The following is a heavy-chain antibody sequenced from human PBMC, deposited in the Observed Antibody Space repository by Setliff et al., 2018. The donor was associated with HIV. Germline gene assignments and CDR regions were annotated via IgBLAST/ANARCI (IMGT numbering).Heavy chain of an antibody. J-gene: IGHJ3*01. V-gene: IGHV1-24*01. D-gene: IGHD3-9*01. Sequence: GASVKVSCKVSGYTLTELSVHWVRQAPGNGLEWMGGFDPEQSETVYAQRFQGRVTFTEDTSTDTAYMDLISLTSDDTAVYFCAAPLTGPDGFDVWGQGTMVTVSS. CDR1: GYTLTELS. CDR2: FDPEQSET. CDR3: AAPLTGPDGFDV.